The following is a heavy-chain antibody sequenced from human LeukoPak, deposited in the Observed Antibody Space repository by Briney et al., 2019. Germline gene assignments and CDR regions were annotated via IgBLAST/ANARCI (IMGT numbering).Heavy chain of an antibody. J-gene: IGHJ4*02. CDR2: VYYSGST. D-gene: IGHD3-10*01. CDR1: DGSLSGHY. V-gene: IGHV4-4*08. Sequence: SETLSLTCTVSDGSLSGHYWSWIRQPPGKGLESIGFVYYSGSTNYNPSLKGRVTISLDTSKNQFSLKLSSVTAADTAVYYCAREDGFGELFQDFDYWGQGTLVTVSS. CDR3: AREDGFGELFQDFDY.